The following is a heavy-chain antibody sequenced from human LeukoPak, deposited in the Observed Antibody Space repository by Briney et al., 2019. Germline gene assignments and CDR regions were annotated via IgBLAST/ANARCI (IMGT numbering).Heavy chain of an antibody. D-gene: IGHD4-17*01. V-gene: IGHV1-46*01. J-gene: IGHJ3*02. CDR3: GNQLRGDAFDI. CDR1: GYTFTNYY. Sequence: GASVKVSCKASGYTFTNYYMHWVRQAPGQGLEWMGIINPSDGSTNYAQQFQGRVTMTRDTSTSTVYMDLNSLRPEDTAVYYCGNQLRGDAFDIWGQGTMVTVSS. CDR2: INPSDGST.